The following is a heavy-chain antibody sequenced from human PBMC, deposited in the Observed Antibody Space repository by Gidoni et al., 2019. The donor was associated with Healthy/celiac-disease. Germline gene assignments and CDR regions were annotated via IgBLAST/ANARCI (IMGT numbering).Heavy chain of an antibody. V-gene: IGHV3-7*03. D-gene: IGHD6-19*01. CDR2: IKQDGSEK. Sequence: EVQLVESGGGLVQPGGSLRLSCAASGFTFSSYWMSWVRQAQGKGLEWVANIKQDGSEKYYVDSVKGRFTISRDNAKNSLYLQMNSLRAEDTAVYYCAREGYSSDWYREGPYYFDYWGQGTLVTVSS. CDR3: AREGYSSDWYREGPYYFDY. J-gene: IGHJ4*02. CDR1: GFTFSSYW.